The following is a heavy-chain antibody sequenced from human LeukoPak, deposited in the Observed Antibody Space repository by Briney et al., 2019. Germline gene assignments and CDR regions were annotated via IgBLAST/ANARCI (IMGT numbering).Heavy chain of an antibody. CDR3: AKIYTGGAYGDQYCFDY. CDR2: IWYDGSIQ. J-gene: IGHJ4*02. V-gene: IGHV3-33*06. Sequence: GGSLRLSCAASGFSFSSYGMHWVRQAPGKGLEWVAAIWYDGSIQYYADSGKGRFTISRDNSKSTLFLQMNSLRADDTAVYYCAKIYTGGAYGDQYCFDYWGQGTLVTVSS. CDR1: GFSFSSYG. D-gene: IGHD4-17*01.